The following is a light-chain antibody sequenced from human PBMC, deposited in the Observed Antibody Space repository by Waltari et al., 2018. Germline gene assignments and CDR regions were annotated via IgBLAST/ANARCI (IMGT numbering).Light chain of an antibody. CDR1: ALPTKS. Sequence: SYELTQPPSVSVSPGQTARITCSGAALPTKSAYWYQQKSGQAPVQVIYEDVKRPSGIPERFSGSSSGTMVTLTISGAQVEDEADYYCYSTDSSGNVQVFGGGTKLTVL. J-gene: IGLJ2*01. CDR3: YSTDSSGNVQV. V-gene: IGLV3-10*01. CDR2: EDV.